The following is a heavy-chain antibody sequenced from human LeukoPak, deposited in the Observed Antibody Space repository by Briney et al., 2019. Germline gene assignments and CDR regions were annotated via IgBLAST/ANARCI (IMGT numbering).Heavy chain of an antibody. V-gene: IGHV4-38-2*01. CDR3: ARLPFQGGSYGYYYYYMDV. CDR1: GYSISSGYY. Sequence: SETLSLTCAVSGYSISSGYYWGWIRPPPGKGLEWIGSIYHSGSTYYNPSLKSRVTISVDTSKNQFSLKLSSVTAADTAVYYAARLPFQGGSYGYYYYYMDVWGKGTTVTVSS. J-gene: IGHJ6*03. D-gene: IGHD1-26*01. CDR2: IYHSGST.